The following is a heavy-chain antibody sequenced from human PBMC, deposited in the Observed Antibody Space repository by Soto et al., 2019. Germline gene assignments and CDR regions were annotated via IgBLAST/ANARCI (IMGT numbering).Heavy chain of an antibody. CDR2: TYFRSKWYN. CDR3: AKGDNLGPKTGYAFDP. V-gene: IGHV6-1*01. Sequence: SQTLSLTCAISGDSVSSNTASWNWIRQSPSSGLEWLGKTYFRSKWYNDYAVSVKSRIIINPDTSNNQFSLQRNSVTPEDTAVYFCAKGDNLGPKTGYAFDPWGQGIMVTVSS. J-gene: IGHJ5*02. D-gene: IGHD5-12*01. CDR1: GDSVSSNTAS.